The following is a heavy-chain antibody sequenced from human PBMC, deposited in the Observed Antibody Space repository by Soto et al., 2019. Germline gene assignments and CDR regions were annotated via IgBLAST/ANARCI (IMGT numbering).Heavy chain of an antibody. V-gene: IGHV4-34*01. CDR2: TIHSGIT. Sequence: LSLTCAVYGESCSGYYYTWIRQPPWKGLEWIGETIHSGITNYTPSLKSRVTISVDTSSNQFSLNLTSVTAADTAVYYCARGDCDFWSGYCRGPRADVWGQGTTVTVSS. CDR3: ARGDCDFWSGYCRGPRADV. CDR1: GESCSGYY. J-gene: IGHJ6*02. D-gene: IGHD3-3*01.